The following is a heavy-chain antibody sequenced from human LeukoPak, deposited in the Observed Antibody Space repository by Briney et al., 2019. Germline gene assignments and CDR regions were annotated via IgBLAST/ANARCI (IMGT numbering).Heavy chain of an antibody. Sequence: SETLSLTCTVSGVSISSGDYYWSWIRQPPGKGLEWIGYTYYSGSTYYKPSLKSRVTISVDTSKNQSSLKLSSMTAADTAVYYCARPYYYDSRIDPWGQGTRITVSS. CDR3: ARPYYYDSRIDP. CDR2: TYYSGST. J-gene: IGHJ5*02. CDR1: GVSISSGDYY. V-gene: IGHV4-30-4*01. D-gene: IGHD3-22*01.